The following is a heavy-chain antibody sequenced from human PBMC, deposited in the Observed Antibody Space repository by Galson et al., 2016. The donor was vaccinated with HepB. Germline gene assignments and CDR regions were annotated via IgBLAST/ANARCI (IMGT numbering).Heavy chain of an antibody. D-gene: IGHD6-19*01. CDR1: TFTFRSYA. CDR2: IKEDGSKA. V-gene: IGHV3-7*03. CDR3: ARYGDEAGWNFHQ. J-gene: IGHJ1*01. Sequence: SLRLSCAASTFTFRSYAMNWVRQAPGKGLEWVASIKEDGSKAFYADSVKGRFTISRDNVENSLSLQMNSLRAEDTAVFYCARYGDEAGWNFHQWGQGTLVTVSS.